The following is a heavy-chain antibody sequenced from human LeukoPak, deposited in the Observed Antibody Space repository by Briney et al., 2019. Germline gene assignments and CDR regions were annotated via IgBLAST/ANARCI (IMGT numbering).Heavy chain of an antibody. D-gene: IGHD3-16*01. J-gene: IGHJ4*02. CDR3: ARGRDLGQDY. Sequence: SETLPLTCTVSGGSISSYYWSWIRQPPGKGLEWIGYIYYSGSPNYNPSLKSRVTMSIDTSKNQFSLKLNSVTAADTAVYFCARGRDLGQDYWGQGTLVTVSS. CDR2: IYYSGSP. CDR1: GGSISSYY. V-gene: IGHV4-59*01.